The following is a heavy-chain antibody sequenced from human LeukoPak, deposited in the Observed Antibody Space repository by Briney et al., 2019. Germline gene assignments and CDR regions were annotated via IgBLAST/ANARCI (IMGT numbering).Heavy chain of an antibody. J-gene: IGHJ4*02. CDR3: ARDVATIPRGDFDY. Sequence: GGSLRLSCAASGFTFSNYNMNWVRQAPGKGLEWVSSITSSSSYRYYVDSVKARFTISRDKAKNSLYLQMNSLRAEDTAVYYCARDVATIPRGDFDYWGQGTLVTVSS. D-gene: IGHD5-12*01. CDR1: GFTFSNYN. CDR2: ITSSSSYR. V-gene: IGHV3-21*01.